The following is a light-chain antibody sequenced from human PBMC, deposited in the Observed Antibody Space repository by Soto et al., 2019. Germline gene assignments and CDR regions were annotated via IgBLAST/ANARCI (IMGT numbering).Light chain of an antibody. CDR3: QQYKSFPLS. CDR2: DAS. J-gene: IGKJ4*01. Sequence: DIQMTQSPSTLSASVGDRVTITCRASQSISSWLAWYQQKPGKAPKLLIYDASSLESGVPSRFSGSGSGTEFTLSISSLQPDDFATDYCQQYKSFPLSFGGGTKVDIK. CDR1: QSISSW. V-gene: IGKV1-5*01.